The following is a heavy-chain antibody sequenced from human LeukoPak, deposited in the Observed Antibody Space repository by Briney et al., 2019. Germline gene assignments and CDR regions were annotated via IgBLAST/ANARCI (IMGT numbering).Heavy chain of an antibody. CDR2: IHISGST. J-gene: IGHJ5*02. V-gene: IGHV4-4*07. CDR3: ARDPTSIAARPGWFDP. CDR1: GGSISSYY. D-gene: IGHD6-6*01. Sequence: SETLSLTCTVSGGSISSYYWSWIRQPAGKGLEWIGRIHISGSTNCNPSLKSRVTMSVDTSKNQLSLKLSSVTAADTAVYYCARDPTSIAARPGWFDPWGQGTLVTVSS.